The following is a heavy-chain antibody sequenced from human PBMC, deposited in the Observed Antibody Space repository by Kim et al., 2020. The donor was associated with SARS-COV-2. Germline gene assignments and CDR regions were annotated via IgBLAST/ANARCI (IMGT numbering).Heavy chain of an antibody. J-gene: IGHJ3*02. CDR3: ARPAGYYDSSGYRYRWNAFDI. Sequence: GESLKISCKGSGYSFTSYWIGWVRQMPGKGLEWMGIIYPGDSDTRYSPSFQGQVTISADKSISTAYLQWSSLKASDTAMYYCARPAGYYDSSGYRYRWNAFDIWGQGTMVTVSS. CDR1: GYSFTSYW. V-gene: IGHV5-51*01. CDR2: IYPGDSDT. D-gene: IGHD3-22*01.